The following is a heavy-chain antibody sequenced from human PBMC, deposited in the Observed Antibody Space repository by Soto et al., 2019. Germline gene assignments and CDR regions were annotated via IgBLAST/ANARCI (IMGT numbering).Heavy chain of an antibody. CDR3: AKRTVGWYFDL. CDR2: ISGSGGST. D-gene: IGHD4-17*01. J-gene: IGHJ2*01. CDR1: GFTFSSYA. Sequence: EVQLLESGGGLVQPGGSLRLSCAASGFTFSSYAMSWVRQAPGKGLEWVSAISGSGGSTYYADSVRGRLTISRDNSKNTLYLQMNSLRAEDTAEYYCAKRTVGWYFDLWGRGTLVTVSS. V-gene: IGHV3-23*01.